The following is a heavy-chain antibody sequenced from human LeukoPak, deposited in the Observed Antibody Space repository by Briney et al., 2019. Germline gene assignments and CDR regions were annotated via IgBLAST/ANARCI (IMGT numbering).Heavy chain of an antibody. CDR3: ARGQAGATTLFDY. Sequence: PSETLSLTCTVSGGSISSNYWSWIRQPPGKGLEWIGYIYYSGSTNYNPSLKSRVTISVDTSKNQFSLNLRSVTAADTAVYYCARGQAGATTLFDYWGQGTLVTVSS. CDR2: IYYSGST. CDR1: GGSISSNY. D-gene: IGHD1-26*01. V-gene: IGHV4-59*01. J-gene: IGHJ4*02.